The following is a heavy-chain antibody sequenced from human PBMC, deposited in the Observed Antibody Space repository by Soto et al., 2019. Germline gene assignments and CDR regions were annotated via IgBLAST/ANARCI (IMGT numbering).Heavy chain of an antibody. D-gene: IGHD2-21*01. CDR3: TRGSYCERPGCNGYTMRA. CDR1: GGSIRTFF. CDR2: IYDTGSA. V-gene: IGHV4-59*01. Sequence: QVQLQESGPGLVKPSEALSLTCTVSGGSIRTFFWSWIRQTPGKGLEWIGYIYDTGSANYNPSLKWRVSLSLDTSENRFCLRLCILTAADSAVYYCTRGSYCERPGCNGYTMRAWGQGTRVIVS. J-gene: IGHJ6*02.